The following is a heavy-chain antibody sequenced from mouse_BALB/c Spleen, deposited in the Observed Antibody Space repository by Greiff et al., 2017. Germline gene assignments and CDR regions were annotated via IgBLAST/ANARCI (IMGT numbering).Heavy chain of an antibody. CDR1: GYSFTGYF. V-gene: IGHV1-20*02. Sequence: EVKLMESGPELVKPGASVKISCKASGYSFTGYFMNWVMQSHGKSLEWIGRINPYNGDTFYNQKFKGKATLTVDKSSSTAHMELRSLASEDSAVYYCARRLPHYWYFDVWGAGTTVTVSS. D-gene: IGHD2-2*01. CDR2: INPYNGDT. CDR3: ARRLPHYWYFDV. J-gene: IGHJ1*01.